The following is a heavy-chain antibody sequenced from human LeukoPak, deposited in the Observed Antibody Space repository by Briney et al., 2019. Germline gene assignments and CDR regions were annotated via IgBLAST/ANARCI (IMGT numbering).Heavy chain of an antibody. V-gene: IGHV4-30-4*08. CDR1: GGSISSGDYY. Sequence: SQTLSLTCTVSGGSISSGDYYWSWIRQPPGKGLEWIGYIYYSGSTYYNPSLKSRVTISVDTSKNQFSLMLSSVTAADTAVYYCASGRGYSSSSRRFDPWGQGTLVTVSS. CDR2: IYYSGST. CDR3: ASGRGYSSSSRRFDP. J-gene: IGHJ5*02. D-gene: IGHD6-6*01.